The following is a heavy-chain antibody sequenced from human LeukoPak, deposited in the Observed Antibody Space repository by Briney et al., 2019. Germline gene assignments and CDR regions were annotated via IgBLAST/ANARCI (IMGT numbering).Heavy chain of an antibody. CDR2: IIPIFGTA. D-gene: IGHD2-2*01. Sequence: SVKVSCKASGGTFSSYAISWVRQAPGQGLEWMGGIIPIFGTANYAQKFQGRVTITADESTSTAYMELSSLRSEDTAVYYCARESGYCSSTSCYGYYYYMTSGAKGPRSPSP. CDR3: ARESGYCSSTSCYGYYYYMTS. V-gene: IGHV1-69*13. CDR1: GGTFSSYA. J-gene: IGHJ6*03.